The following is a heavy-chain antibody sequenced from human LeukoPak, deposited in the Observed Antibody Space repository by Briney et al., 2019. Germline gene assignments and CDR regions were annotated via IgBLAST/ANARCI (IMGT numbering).Heavy chain of an antibody. CDR2: IMPLFNTA. J-gene: IGHJ6*03. CDR1: GGTFSSYS. CDR3: ARVDRYHYYLDV. V-gene: IGHV1-69*05. Sequence: ASVTVSCKASGGTFSSYSITWVRQAPGQGLEWMGGIMPLFNTANYAQQFQGRVTITTDESTSTAYMELSSLRVEDTAMYYCARVDRYHYYLDVWGKGTTVTVSS.